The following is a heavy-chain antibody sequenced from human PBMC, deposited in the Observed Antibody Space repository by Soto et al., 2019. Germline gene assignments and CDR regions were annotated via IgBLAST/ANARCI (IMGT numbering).Heavy chain of an antibody. Sequence: QVQLVQSGAGVKKPGSSVKVSCKASGGTFSSYAISWVRQAPGQGLEWMGGIIPIFGTAHYAQNFQGRVTITADESTSTAYMELSSLRSEDTAVYYFARAGYRYGLPLDYWGQGTLVTVSS. V-gene: IGHV1-69*01. CDR1: GGTFSSYA. CDR3: ARAGYRYGLPLDY. D-gene: IGHD5-18*01. J-gene: IGHJ4*02. CDR2: IIPIFGTA.